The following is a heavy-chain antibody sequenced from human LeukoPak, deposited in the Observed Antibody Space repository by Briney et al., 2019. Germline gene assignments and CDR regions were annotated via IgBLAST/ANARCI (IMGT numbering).Heavy chain of an antibody. CDR3: ARAGFSFSDYFGSFFDY. Sequence: GGSLRLSCAASGFTSSSYNMNWVRQAPGKGLEWVSYITSSSSTIYYADSVKGRFTISRDNAKNSLYLQMNSLRAEDTAVYYCARAGFSFSDYFGSFFDYWGQGTLVTVSS. CDR1: GFTSSSYN. D-gene: IGHD3-10*01. V-gene: IGHV3-48*01. CDR2: ITSSSSTI. J-gene: IGHJ4*02.